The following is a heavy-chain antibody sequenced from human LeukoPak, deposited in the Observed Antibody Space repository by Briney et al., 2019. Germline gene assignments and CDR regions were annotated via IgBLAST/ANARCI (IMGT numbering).Heavy chain of an antibody. J-gene: IGHJ3*02. Sequence: GGSLRLSCAASGFTFSSYGMHWARQAPGKGLEWVAVIWYDGSNKYYADSVKGRFTISRDNSKNTLYLQMNSLRAEDTAVYYCARDTLLGYCSSTSCSVGANAFDIWGQGTMVTVSS. CDR1: GFTFSSYG. D-gene: IGHD2-2*01. CDR2: IWYDGSNK. V-gene: IGHV3-33*01. CDR3: ARDTLLGYCSSTSCSVGANAFDI.